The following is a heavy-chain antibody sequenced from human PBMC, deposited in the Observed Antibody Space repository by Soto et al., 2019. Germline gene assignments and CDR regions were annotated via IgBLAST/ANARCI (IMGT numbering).Heavy chain of an antibody. Sequence: GGSLRLSCAASGFTFSSYSMNWVRQAPGKGLEWISYISSSGHTIYYRDSVKGRFTISRDNGKNSLYLQLNSPRVEDTAVYYCARDFTYYYASPESFDFWGQGTLVTVSS. V-gene: IGHV3-48*01. D-gene: IGHD3-10*01. CDR3: ARDFTYYYASPESFDF. J-gene: IGHJ4*02. CDR2: ISSSGHTI. CDR1: GFTFSSYS.